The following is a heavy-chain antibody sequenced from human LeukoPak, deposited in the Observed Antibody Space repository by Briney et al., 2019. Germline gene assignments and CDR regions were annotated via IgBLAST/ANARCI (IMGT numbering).Heavy chain of an antibody. CDR2: INPSGGSA. V-gene: IGHV1-46*01. D-gene: IGHD3-22*01. J-gene: IGHJ4*02. CDR1: GYTLTRHY. CDR3: ASVVIDDSSGYLAY. Sequence: ASVKVSCKASGYTLTRHYMHWVRQAPGQGLEWMGIINPSGGSASYAQKFQGRVAMTRDTSTSTVYMELSSLRSEDTAVFYCASVVIDDSSGYLAYWGQGTLVTVSS.